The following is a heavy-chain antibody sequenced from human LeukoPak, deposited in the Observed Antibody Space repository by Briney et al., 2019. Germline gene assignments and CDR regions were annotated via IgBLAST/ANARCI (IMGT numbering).Heavy chain of an antibody. V-gene: IGHV4-61*01. CDR3: VGGLARGWYSY. D-gene: IGHD6-19*01. Sequence: SENLSLASNVSGGSVSSGSYYWTWMPPPPGQELQCVGNLNYSGGAKYNPSLKSRVTISLDTSKNQFSLKLSSVTAADAAVYYCVGGLARGWYSYWGQGTVVTVSS. CDR1: GGSVSSGSYY. J-gene: IGHJ4*02. CDR2: LNYSGGA.